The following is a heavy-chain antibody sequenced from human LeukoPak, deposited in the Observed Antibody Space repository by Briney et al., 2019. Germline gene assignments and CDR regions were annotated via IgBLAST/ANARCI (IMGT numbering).Heavy chain of an antibody. J-gene: IGHJ4*02. CDR2: INAGNGNT. Sequence: APVKVSCKASGYTFTSYGISWVRQAPGQRLEWMGWINAGNGNTKYSQKFQGRVTITRDTSASTAYMELSSLRSEDTAVYYCARRTNLGYDSSGYDVYYFDYWGQGTLVTVSS. V-gene: IGHV1-3*01. D-gene: IGHD3-22*01. CDR3: ARRTNLGYDSSGYDVYYFDY. CDR1: GYTFTSYG.